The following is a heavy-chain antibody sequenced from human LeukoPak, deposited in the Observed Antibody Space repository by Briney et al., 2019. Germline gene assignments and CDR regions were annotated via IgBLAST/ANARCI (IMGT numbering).Heavy chain of an antibody. CDR3: ATASSGSYDEGFDY. D-gene: IGHD1-26*01. J-gene: IGHJ4*02. CDR2: FDPEDGET. V-gene: IGHV1-24*01. Sequence: VRQXPGKGLXXXXGFDPEDGETIYAQKFQGRVTMTEDTSTDTAYMELSSLRSEDTAVYYCATASSGSYDEGFDYWGQGTLVTVSS.